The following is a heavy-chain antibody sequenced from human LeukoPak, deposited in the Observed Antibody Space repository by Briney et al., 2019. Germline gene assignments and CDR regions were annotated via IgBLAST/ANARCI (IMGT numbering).Heavy chain of an antibody. V-gene: IGHV3-30*18. CDR3: AKGLQWLPSYYYYGMDV. Sequence: GGSLRLSCAASGFTFSSYGMHWVRQAPGKGLEWVAVISYDESNKYYADSVKGRFTISRDNSKNTLYLQMNSLRAEDTAVYYCAKGLQWLPSYYYYGMDVWGQGTTVTVSS. CDR2: ISYDESNK. J-gene: IGHJ6*02. CDR1: GFTFSSYG. D-gene: IGHD5-12*01.